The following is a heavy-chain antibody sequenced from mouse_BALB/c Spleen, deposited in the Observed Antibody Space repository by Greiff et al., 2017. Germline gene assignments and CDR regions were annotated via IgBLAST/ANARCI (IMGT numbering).Heavy chain of an antibody. CDR3: AREGFYYGNPCYFDV. D-gene: IGHD2-1*01. J-gene: IGHJ1*01. V-gene: IGHV1-18*01. Sequence: EVMLVESGPELVKPGASVKIPCKASGYTFTDYNMDWVKQSHGKSLEWIGDINPNNGGTIYNQKFKGKATLTVDKSSSTAYMELRSLTSEDTAVYYCAREGFYYGNPCYFDVWGAGTTVTVSS. CDR1: GYTFTDYN. CDR2: INPNNGGT.